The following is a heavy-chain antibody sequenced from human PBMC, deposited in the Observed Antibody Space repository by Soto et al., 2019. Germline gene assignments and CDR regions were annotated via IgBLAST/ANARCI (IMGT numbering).Heavy chain of an antibody. CDR1: GFSFNFYA. J-gene: IGHJ2*01. D-gene: IGHD5-18*01. V-gene: IGHV3-30-3*01. CDR3: VRDSGSNYGTFWYFDL. CDR2: ISNDGSSE. Sequence: QVQLVESGGGVVQPGRSLRISCAATGFSFNFYAMYWVRQAPGKGLEWVAMISNDGSSENYADSVRGRFIISRDNSKKTLFLQMNSLRPEDTATYYCVRDSGSNYGTFWYFDLCGRGTLVTVS.